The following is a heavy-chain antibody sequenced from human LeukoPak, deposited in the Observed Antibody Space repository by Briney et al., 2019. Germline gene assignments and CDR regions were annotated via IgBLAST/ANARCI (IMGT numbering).Heavy chain of an antibody. Sequence: ASVKVSCKASGYTFTGCNMYWVRQAPGQGLEWMGWIDPNSGATNYAQKFQGRVTMTRDTSISTAYMELSRLRSDDTAMYYCARVGLTRGEAFDIWGQGTMVTVSS. CDR3: ARVGLTRGEAFDI. V-gene: IGHV1-2*02. D-gene: IGHD3-16*01. CDR2: IDPNSGAT. CDR1: GYTFTGCN. J-gene: IGHJ3*02.